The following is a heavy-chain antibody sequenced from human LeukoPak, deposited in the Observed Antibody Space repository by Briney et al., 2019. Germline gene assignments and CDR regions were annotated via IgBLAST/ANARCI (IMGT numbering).Heavy chain of an antibody. V-gene: IGHV3-23*01. Sequence: PGGSLRLSCAASGFTYSSYAMSWVRQAPGKGLEWVSAISGSGGSTYYADSVKGRSTISRDNSKNTLYLQMNSLRAEDTAVYYCAKDQSNFWSGYLDYWGQGTLVTVSS. D-gene: IGHD3-3*01. CDR1: GFTYSSYA. CDR2: ISGSGGST. J-gene: IGHJ4*02. CDR3: AKDQSNFWSGYLDY.